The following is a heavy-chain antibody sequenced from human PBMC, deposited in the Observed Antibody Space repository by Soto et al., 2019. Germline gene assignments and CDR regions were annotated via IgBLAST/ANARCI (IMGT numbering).Heavy chain of an antibody. CDR1: GFTFNHYG. D-gene: IGHD6-6*01. Sequence: EQLLESGGGLVQPGGSLTLSCAASGFTFNHYGMAWVRQAPGKGLEWVSVISGSGGTTYYADSVTGRITITRDNSKITVYLQMNSLRVEDTALYSCAKVIVLGASTIEFWGPGTLVTVSS. CDR2: ISGSGGTT. CDR3: AKVIVLGASTIEF. V-gene: IGHV3-23*01. J-gene: IGHJ4*02.